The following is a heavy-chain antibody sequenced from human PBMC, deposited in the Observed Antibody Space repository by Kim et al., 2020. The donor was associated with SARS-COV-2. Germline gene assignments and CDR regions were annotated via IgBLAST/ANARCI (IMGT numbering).Heavy chain of an antibody. D-gene: IGHD3-10*02. J-gene: IGHJ4*02. CDR2: FDPEYGET. CDR3: ARGLFASATSFDC. Sequence: ASVKVSCKVSGYTLNELAIHWVRQAPGKGLEWMGGFDPEYGETIYAQKFQGRVAMTVDTSTDTAYMGLSSLGSEDTAVYYCARGLFASATSFDCWGQGTLVTVSS. CDR1: GYTLNELA. V-gene: IGHV1-24*01.